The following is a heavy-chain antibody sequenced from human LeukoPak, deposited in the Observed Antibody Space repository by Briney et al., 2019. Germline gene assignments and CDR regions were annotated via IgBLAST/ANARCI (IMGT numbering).Heavy chain of an antibody. CDR2: IYSGGNT. V-gene: IGHV3-66*01. Sequence: PTGGSLRLSCAASGFTVSSNYMSWVRQAPGKGLEWVSVIYSGGNTFYADSVKGRFTISRDNSKNTLYLQMNSLRAEDTAVYYCAREKQGNWFDPWGQGTLVTVSS. CDR1: GFTVSSNY. J-gene: IGHJ5*02. CDR3: AREKQGNWFDP.